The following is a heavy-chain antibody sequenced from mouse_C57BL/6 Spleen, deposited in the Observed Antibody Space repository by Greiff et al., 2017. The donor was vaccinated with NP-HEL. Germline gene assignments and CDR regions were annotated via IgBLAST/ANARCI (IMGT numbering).Heavy chain of an antibody. J-gene: IGHJ3*01. CDR3: ARYEDDYAWFAY. Sequence: VQLQQSGAELVMPGASVKLSCKASGYTFTSYWMHWVKQRPGQGLEWIGEIDPSDSYTNYNQKFKGKSTLTVDKSSSTAYMQLSSLTSEDSAVYYCARYEDDYAWFAYWGQGTLVTVSA. CDR2: IDPSDSYT. CDR1: GYTFTSYW. V-gene: IGHV1-69*01. D-gene: IGHD2-4*01.